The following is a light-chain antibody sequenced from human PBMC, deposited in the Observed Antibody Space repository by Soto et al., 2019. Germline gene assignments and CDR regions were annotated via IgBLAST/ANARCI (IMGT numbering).Light chain of an antibody. CDR2: DAS. CDR3: QQRSNWPPEIT. Sequence: EIVMTQSPATLSVSPGERVTLSCRASQSVGSNLAWYQQKPGLAPRVLIYDASTRATGIPARFSGSGSRTDFTLTISSLEPEDFAVYYCQQRSNWPPEITFGQGTRLEIK. J-gene: IGKJ5*01. V-gene: IGKV3-11*01. CDR1: QSVGSN.